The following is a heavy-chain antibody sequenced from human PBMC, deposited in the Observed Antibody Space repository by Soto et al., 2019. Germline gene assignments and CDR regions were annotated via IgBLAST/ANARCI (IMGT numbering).Heavy chain of an antibody. D-gene: IGHD3-3*01. CDR2: IYPGDSDT. Sequence: EVQLVQSGAEVKKPGESLKISCKGSGYSFTSYWIGWVRQLPGKGLEWMGIIYPGDSDTKYRASFQGQVTISDDKNISTAYLQWSSLKAADTAMYCCAIILRRGAFDIWGHGTMFTVSS. J-gene: IGHJ3*02. CDR3: AIILRRGAFDI. V-gene: IGHV5-51*01. CDR1: GYSFTSYW.